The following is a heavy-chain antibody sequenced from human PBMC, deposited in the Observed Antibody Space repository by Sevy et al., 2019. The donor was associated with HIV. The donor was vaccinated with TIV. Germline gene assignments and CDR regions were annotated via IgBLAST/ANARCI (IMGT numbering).Heavy chain of an antibody. D-gene: IGHD2-2*02. V-gene: IGHV3-9*01. CDR1: GFTFDDYA. Sequence: GGSLRLSCAASGFTFDDYAMHWVRQAPGKGLEWVSGISWNSGSIGYAHSVKGRFTISRDNAKNSLYLQMNSLRAEDTALYYCAKDMGGVGDCSSTSCYISDAFDIWGQGTMVTVSS. J-gene: IGHJ3*02. CDR2: ISWNSGSI. CDR3: AKDMGGVGDCSSTSCYISDAFDI.